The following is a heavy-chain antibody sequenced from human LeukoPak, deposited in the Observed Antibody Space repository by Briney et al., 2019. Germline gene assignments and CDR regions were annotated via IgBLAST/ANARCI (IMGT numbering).Heavy chain of an antibody. CDR1: GYTFTSYD. Sequence: ASVKFSCKASGYTFTSYDINWVRQATGQGLEWIGWMNPNSGNTGYAQQFQGRVTMTRNTSIGTAYMELSSLRSEDTAVYYCARGHRGSGSRNPYYYYYMDVWGKGTTVTVSS. D-gene: IGHD3-10*01. J-gene: IGHJ6*03. CDR3: ARGHRGSGSRNPYYYYYMDV. CDR2: MNPNSGNT. V-gene: IGHV1-8*01.